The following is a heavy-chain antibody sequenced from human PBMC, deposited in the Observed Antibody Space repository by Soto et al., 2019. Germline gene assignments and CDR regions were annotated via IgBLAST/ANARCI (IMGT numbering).Heavy chain of an antibody. V-gene: IGHV3-53*02. CDR2: IYSGGST. D-gene: IGHD1-1*01. CDR3: ARARKWNDLDI. J-gene: IGHJ3*02. CDR1: GFSVSSDY. Sequence: DVQLVETGGGLIQPGGSLRLSCAASGFSVSSDYMNWVRQDPVKGLEWISVIYSGGSTYYADSVRGRFTISRDNSENTLFLQMDSLRVEDTAVYYCARARKWNDLDIWGQGTMVIVSS.